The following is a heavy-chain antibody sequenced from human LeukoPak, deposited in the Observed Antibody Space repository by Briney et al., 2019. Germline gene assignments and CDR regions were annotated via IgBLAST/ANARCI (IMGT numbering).Heavy chain of an antibody. CDR3: TTSLGPASI. CDR2: IKRKTDGGTT. Sequence: GGSLRLSCAASGFTVNNAWMSWVRQAPGKGLGCVGRIKRKTDGGTTDYTAPVKGRFTISRGDSENTLFLQMNNLKTEDTAMYYCTTSLGPASIWGQGTMVTVSS. V-gene: IGHV3-15*01. CDR1: GFTVNNAW. J-gene: IGHJ3*02.